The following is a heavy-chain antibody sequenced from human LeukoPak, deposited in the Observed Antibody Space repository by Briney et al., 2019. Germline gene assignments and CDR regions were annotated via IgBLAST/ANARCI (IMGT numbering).Heavy chain of an antibody. CDR2: IYPGDSDT. V-gene: IGHV5-51*01. CDR3: ARPGFSGSSEGGYDS. D-gene: IGHD1-26*01. Sequence: GESLKISCKSSGYSFVSYWIGWVRQVPGKGLEWMGIIYPGDSDTRYSPSFQGQVTISADKSIGTAYLQWSSLKASDTAMYYCARPGFSGSSEGGYDSWGQGTLVTVSS. J-gene: IGHJ4*02. CDR1: GYSFVSYW.